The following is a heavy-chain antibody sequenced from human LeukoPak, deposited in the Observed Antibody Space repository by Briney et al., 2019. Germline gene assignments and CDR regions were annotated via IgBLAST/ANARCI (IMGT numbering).Heavy chain of an antibody. CDR1: GFTFSSYA. D-gene: IGHD2-15*01. V-gene: IGHV3-30-3*01. CDR2: ISYDGSNK. J-gene: IGHJ4*02. CDR3: ARDYTYCSGSRCYDRFDY. Sequence: GGSLRLSCAASGFTFSSYAMHWVRQAPGKGLEWVAVISYDGSNKYYADSVKGRFTISRDNSKNTMYLQMNSLRAEDTAVYYCARDYTYCSGSRCYDRFDYWGQGIRVTVSS.